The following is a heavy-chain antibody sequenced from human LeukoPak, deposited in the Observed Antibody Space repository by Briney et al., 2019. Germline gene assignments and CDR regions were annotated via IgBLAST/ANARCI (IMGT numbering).Heavy chain of an antibody. Sequence: SETLSLTCTVSGGSISSGGYYWSWIRQHPGKGLEWIGYIYYSGSTYYNPSLKSRVTISVDTSKNQFSLKLSSMTAADTAVYYCARHVVGNYDLLSFDYWGQGTLVTVSS. J-gene: IGHJ4*02. D-gene: IGHD1-7*01. CDR2: IYYSGST. V-gene: IGHV4-31*03. CDR1: GGSISSGGYY. CDR3: ARHVVGNYDLLSFDY.